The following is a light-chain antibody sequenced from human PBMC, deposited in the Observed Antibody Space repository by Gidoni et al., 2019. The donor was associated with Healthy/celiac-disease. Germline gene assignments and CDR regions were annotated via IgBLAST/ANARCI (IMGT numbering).Light chain of an antibody. CDR3: QQLNSYPLT. CDR2: AAS. J-gene: IGKJ4*01. CDR1: QGISSY. V-gene: IGKV1-9*01. Sequence: DIQLTQSPSFLSASEGDRVTITCRASQGISSYLAWYQQKPGKAPKLLINAASTLQSGVPSRVSGSGSGTEFTLTISSLQPEDFAIYYCQQLNSYPLTFXGXTKVEIK.